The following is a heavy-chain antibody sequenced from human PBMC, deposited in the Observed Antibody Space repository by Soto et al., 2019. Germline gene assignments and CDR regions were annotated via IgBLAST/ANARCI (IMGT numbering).Heavy chain of an antibody. Sequence: QLQLQESGSGLVKPSQTLSLTCAVSGGSISSVGYSWSWIRQPPGKGLEWIGYIYHSGSTYYNPSLKSRVTMSVDRAKNQFSLKLSSVTAADTAVYYCARRRGFPDYYGMDVWGQGTTVTVSS. J-gene: IGHJ6*01. CDR3: ARRRGFPDYYGMDV. V-gene: IGHV4-30-2*01. D-gene: IGHD5-12*01. CDR1: GGSISSVGYS. CDR2: IYHSGST.